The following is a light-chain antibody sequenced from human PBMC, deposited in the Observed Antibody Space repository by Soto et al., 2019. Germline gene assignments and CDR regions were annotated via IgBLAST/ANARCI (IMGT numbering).Light chain of an antibody. Sequence: AIQLTQSPSSLSASVGDRVTITCRASQGISSALAWYQQKPGKAPKLLIYAASSLQSGVPSRFSGSGSGTEFTLTINSLQADDFATYYCQQHNSFSITFGQGTRLEIK. CDR1: QGISSA. CDR2: AAS. CDR3: QQHNSFSIT. V-gene: IGKV1-13*02. J-gene: IGKJ5*01.